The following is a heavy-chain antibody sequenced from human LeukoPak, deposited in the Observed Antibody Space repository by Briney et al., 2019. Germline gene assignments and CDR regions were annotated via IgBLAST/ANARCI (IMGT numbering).Heavy chain of an antibody. Sequence: SETLSLTCTVSGGSISDYYWSWIRQPPGRGLEWVGYINYSGSTNYNPSLKSRVTISVDTSKNQFSLKVTSVTAADTAVYYCARLNGGYWGQGTLVTVSS. J-gene: IGHJ4*02. CDR2: INYSGST. D-gene: IGHD1-1*01. CDR1: GGSISDYY. V-gene: IGHV4-59*08. CDR3: ARLNGGY.